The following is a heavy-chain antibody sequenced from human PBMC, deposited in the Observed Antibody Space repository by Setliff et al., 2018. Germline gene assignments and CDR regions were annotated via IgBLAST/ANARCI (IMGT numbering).Heavy chain of an antibody. J-gene: IGHJ4*02. Sequence: GGSLRLSCAASGFTFSSYAMHWVRQAPGKGLEWVAVITYDGSNKFYADSVKGRFSISRDNFENTLYLQMSSLRAEDAAVYYCARETYYYDSSGYYPYYFDYWGQGTLVTVSS. CDR2: ITYDGSNK. CDR1: GFTFSSYA. V-gene: IGHV3-30*15. D-gene: IGHD3-22*01. CDR3: ARETYYYDSSGYYPYYFDY.